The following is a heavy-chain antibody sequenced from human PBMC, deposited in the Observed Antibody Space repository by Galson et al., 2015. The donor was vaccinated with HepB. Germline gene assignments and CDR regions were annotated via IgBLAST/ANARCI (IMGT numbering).Heavy chain of an antibody. J-gene: IGHJ3*02. D-gene: IGHD4-17*01. V-gene: IGHV4-4*07. Sequence: SETLSLTCSLDGGSISRYFWNWIRQPAGKGLEWIGRIYDSGNTDYNPYLKSRVTMSLDTSKNQLSPKLTSVTAADTGAYCCARALVYLDYVVNFFDIGGKGTVVTVSS. CDR1: GGSISRYF. CDR3: ARALVYLDYVVNFFDI. CDR2: IYDSGNT.